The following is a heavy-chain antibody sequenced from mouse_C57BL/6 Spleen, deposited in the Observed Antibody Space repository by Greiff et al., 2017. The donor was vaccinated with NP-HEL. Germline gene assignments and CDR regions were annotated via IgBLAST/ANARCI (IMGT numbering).Heavy chain of an antibody. V-gene: IGHV6-3*01. J-gene: IGHJ3*01. CDR2: IRLKSDNYAT. D-gene: IGHD1-1*01. CDR3: TPYYYGST. Sequence: EVKLMESGGGLVQPGGSMKLSCVASGFTFSNYWMNWVRQSPEKGLEWVAQIRLKSDNYATHYAESVKGRFTISRDDSKSSVYLQMNNLRAEDTGIYYCTPYYYGSTWGQGTLVTVSA. CDR1: GFTFSNYW.